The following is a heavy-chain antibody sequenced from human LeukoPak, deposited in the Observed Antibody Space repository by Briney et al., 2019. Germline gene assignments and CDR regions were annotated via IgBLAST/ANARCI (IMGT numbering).Heavy chain of an antibody. Sequence: GGSLRLSCAASGFTFSSYSMNRVRQAPGKGLEWVSSISSSSSYIYYADSVKGRFTISRDNAKNSLYLQMNSLRAEDTAVYYCARDRGGYYDSSGYYRDAFDIWGQGTMVTVSS. CDR3: ARDRGGYYDSSGYYRDAFDI. D-gene: IGHD3-22*01. V-gene: IGHV3-21*01. J-gene: IGHJ3*02. CDR1: GFTFSSYS. CDR2: ISSSSSYI.